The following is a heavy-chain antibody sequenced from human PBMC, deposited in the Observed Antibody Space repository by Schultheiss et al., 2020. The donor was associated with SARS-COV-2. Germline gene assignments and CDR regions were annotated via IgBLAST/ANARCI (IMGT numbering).Heavy chain of an antibody. J-gene: IGHJ4*02. V-gene: IGHV5-51*01. CDR2: IDPSDSDT. CDR1: GYSFTSYW. D-gene: IGHD1-26*01. Sequence: GESLKISCKGSGYSFTSYWIGWVRQMPGKGLEWMGIIDPSDSDTTYSSSFQGQVTISADKSISTAYLQWSSLKASDTAMYYCARHSDFYSGSYFDYWGQGTLVTVSS. CDR3: ARHSDFYSGSYFDY.